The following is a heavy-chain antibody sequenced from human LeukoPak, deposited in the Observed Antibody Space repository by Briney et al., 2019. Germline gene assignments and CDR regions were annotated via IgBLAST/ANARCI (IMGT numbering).Heavy chain of an antibody. CDR3: ATLIRMDV. Sequence: PGGSLRLSCVASGFTFSSYWMIWVRQAPGKGLEWVANIKQDGSEKYYVDSVKGRFTISRDNAKNSLYLQMNSLRAEDTAVYYCATLIRMDVWGKGTTVTVSS. D-gene: IGHD2-21*01. V-gene: IGHV3-7*01. CDR1: GFTFSSYW. J-gene: IGHJ6*04. CDR2: IKQDGSEK.